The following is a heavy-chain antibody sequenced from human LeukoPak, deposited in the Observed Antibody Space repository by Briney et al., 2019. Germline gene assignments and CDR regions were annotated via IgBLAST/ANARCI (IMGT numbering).Heavy chain of an antibody. V-gene: IGHV1-69*02. CDR1: GNTFTTFN. CDR2: IIPILGIA. Sequence: EASVKVSRKASGNTFTTFNFKWVRQAPGQGLEWMGRIIPILGIANYAQKFQGRVTITADKSTSTAYMELSSLRSEDTAVYYCARGGHYYDSSGPTFDYWGQGTLVTVSS. CDR3: ARGGHYYDSSGPTFDY. J-gene: IGHJ4*02. D-gene: IGHD3-22*01.